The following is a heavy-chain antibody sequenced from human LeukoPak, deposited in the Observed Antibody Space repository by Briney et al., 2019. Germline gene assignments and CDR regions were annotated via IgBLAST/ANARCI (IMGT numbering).Heavy chain of an antibody. CDR1: GDSVSSNSAA. CDR3: ARALGQVESGSVVFDY. Sequence: SQTLSLTCAISGDSVSSNSAAWNWIRQSPSRGLEWLGRTYYRSKWYNDYAVSVKSRITINPDTSKNQFSLQLNSVTPEDTAVYYCARALGQVESGSVVFDYWGQGTLVTVSS. V-gene: IGHV6-1*01. D-gene: IGHD3-10*01. CDR2: TYYRSKWYN. J-gene: IGHJ4*02.